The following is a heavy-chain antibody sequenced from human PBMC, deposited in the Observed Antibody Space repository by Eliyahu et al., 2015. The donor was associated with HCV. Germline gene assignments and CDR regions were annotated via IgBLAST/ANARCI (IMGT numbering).Heavy chain of an antibody. CDR1: GLTXSSYA. D-gene: IGHD3-10*01. CDR2: ASGSGGGT. J-gene: IGHJ4*02. Sequence: EVQXLESGGGLVQPGGSLRLSCXASGLTXSSYAMSWVRQAPGKGLEXXSVASGSGGGTSYADSVKGRFTISRDNSKNTLYLQMNSLRAEDTAVYYCANQKFGSGSYVLDYWGQGTLVTVSS. CDR3: ANQKFGSGSYVLDY. V-gene: IGHV3-23*01.